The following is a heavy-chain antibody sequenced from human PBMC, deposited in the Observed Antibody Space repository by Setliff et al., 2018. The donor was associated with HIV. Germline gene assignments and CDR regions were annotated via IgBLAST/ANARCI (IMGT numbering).Heavy chain of an antibody. CDR3: TSSTMIVTPYY. D-gene: IGHD3-22*01. Sequence: GGSLRLSCAASGFTFSNAWMSWVRQAPGKGLEWVGRIKTKTDAGTTDYAAPVKGRFTISRDDSKNALYLQMNSLKTEDTAMYYCTSSTMIVTPYYWGRGTLVTVSS. J-gene: IGHJ4*02. CDR2: IKTKTDAGTT. CDR1: GFTFSNAW. V-gene: IGHV3-15*01.